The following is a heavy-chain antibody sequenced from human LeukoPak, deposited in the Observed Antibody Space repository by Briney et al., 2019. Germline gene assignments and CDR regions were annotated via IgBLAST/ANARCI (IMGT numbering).Heavy chain of an antibody. CDR1: GYTFTGYY. D-gene: IGHD3-3*01. J-gene: IGHJ6*03. V-gene: IGHV1-2*06. CDR3: ARDGPPYYDFWSGEAPYYYYMDV. Sequence: GASVKVSCKASGYTFTGYYMHWVRQAPGQGLEWMGRINPNSGGTNYAQKFQGRVTMTRDTSISTAYMELSRLRSDDTAVYYCARDGPPYYDFWSGEAPYYYYMDVWGKGTTVTVSS. CDR2: INPNSGGT.